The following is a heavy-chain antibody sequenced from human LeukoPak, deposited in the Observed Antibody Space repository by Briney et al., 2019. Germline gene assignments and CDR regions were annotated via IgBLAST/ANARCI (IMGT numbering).Heavy chain of an antibody. CDR2: IYYSGGT. CDR1: GGSVSSGSYY. CDR3: ARVQYATGTQNLDY. V-gene: IGHV4-61*01. D-gene: IGHD1-1*01. Sequence: SETLSLTGTVSGGSVSSGSYYWSWIRQPPGKGLEWIGYIYYSGGTNYNPSLKSRVTISVDTSKNQFSLKLSSVTAADTAVYYCARVQYATGTQNLDYWGQGTLVTVSS. J-gene: IGHJ4*02.